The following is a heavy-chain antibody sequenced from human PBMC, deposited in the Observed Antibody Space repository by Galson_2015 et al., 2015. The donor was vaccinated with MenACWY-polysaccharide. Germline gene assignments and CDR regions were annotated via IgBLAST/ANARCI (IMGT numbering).Heavy chain of an antibody. CDR2: LRGSGTTT. D-gene: IGHD5-24*01. CDR1: GVTFGSYA. Sequence: SLRLSCAASGVTFGSYAMGWGRHAPGKGLEWVSSLRGSGTTTFYAESVKGRFTIASDNAQNISSLQMNSRIADDTARYFCAKVTEMASSRKPFDNWGQGTLVAVSA. V-gene: IGHV3-23*01. J-gene: IGHJ4*02. CDR3: AKVTEMASSRKPFDN.